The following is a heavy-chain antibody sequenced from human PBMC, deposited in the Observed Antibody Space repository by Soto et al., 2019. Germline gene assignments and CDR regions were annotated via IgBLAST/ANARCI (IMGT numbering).Heavy chain of an antibody. D-gene: IGHD2-2*01. CDR3: ARDPSITAARWVPGWFDP. J-gene: IGHJ5*02. V-gene: IGHV1-3*01. Sequence: GXSVKGACQAAGYSLSSYAVGWGRQAPGQRLEWMGWINAGNGNTKYSQKFQGRVTITRDTSASTAYMELSSLRSEDTAVYYCARDPSITAARWVPGWFDPWGQRTLVTVSS. CDR1: GYSLSSYA. CDR2: INAGNGNT.